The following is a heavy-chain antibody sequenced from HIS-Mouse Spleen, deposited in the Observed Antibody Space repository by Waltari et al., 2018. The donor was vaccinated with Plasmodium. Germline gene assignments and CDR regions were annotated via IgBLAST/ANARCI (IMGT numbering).Heavy chain of an antibody. J-gene: IGHJ2*01. V-gene: IGHV3-7*01. Sequence: EVQLVESGGGLVQPGGSLRLSCAAPAFTFSGYWMSWVRQAPGKGLEWVANIKQDGSEKYYVDSVKGRFTISRDNAKNSLYLQMNSLRAEDTAVYYCASSWYWYFDLWGRGTLVTVSS. CDR3: ASSWYWYFDL. CDR1: AFTFSGYW. CDR2: IKQDGSEK. D-gene: IGHD6-13*01.